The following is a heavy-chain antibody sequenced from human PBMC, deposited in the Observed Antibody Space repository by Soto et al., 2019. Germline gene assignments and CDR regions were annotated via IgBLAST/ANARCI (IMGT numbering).Heavy chain of an antibody. V-gene: IGHV4-39*01. CDR2: IYYSGST. Sequence: PSETLSLTCTVSGGSISSSSYYWGWIRQPPGKGLEWIGSIYYSGSTYYNPSLKSRVTISVDTSKNQFSLKLSSVTAADTAVYYCARQGEITVTDYYYYYMDVWGKGTTVNVSS. J-gene: IGHJ6*03. CDR3: ARQGEITVTDYYYYYMDV. CDR1: GGSISSSSYY. D-gene: IGHD4-17*01.